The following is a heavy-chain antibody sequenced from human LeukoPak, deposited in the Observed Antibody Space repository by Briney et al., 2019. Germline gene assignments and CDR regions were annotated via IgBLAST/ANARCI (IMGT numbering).Heavy chain of an antibody. CDR3: ARSMGGVYYMDV. Sequence: PSETLSLTCTVSGGSISSYYWSWIRQPAGTALEWIGRIYTSGTITYNPSLKSRVTMSVDTSKNQFSLKLSSVTAADTAVYYCARSMGGVYYMDVWGKGTTVTVSS. CDR2: IYTSGTI. CDR1: GGSISSYY. D-gene: IGHD3-10*01. J-gene: IGHJ6*03. V-gene: IGHV4-4*07.